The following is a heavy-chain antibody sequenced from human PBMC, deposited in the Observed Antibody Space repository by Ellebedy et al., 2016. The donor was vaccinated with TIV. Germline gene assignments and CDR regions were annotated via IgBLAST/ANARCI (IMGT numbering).Heavy chain of an antibody. J-gene: IGHJ4*02. V-gene: IGHV4-39*01. CDR3: ARTDPWQPIDD. D-gene: IGHD2-21*02. CDR1: GGSVSSTRYY. Sequence: MPSETLSLTCSVSGGSVSSTRYYWAWIRQPPGKGLEYIGSVLYSGSPYYNPSFKSQVTLSADTSKNQFSLNLRTVTAADTAVYYCARTDPWQPIDDWGQGILVSVSS. CDR2: VLYSGSP.